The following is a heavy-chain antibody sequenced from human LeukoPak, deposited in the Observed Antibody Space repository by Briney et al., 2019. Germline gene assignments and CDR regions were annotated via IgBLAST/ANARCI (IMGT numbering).Heavy chain of an antibody. CDR3: AKDQGVTVTTGYNY. D-gene: IGHD4-17*01. V-gene: IGHV3-30*02. CDR2: IRYDGSNK. Sequence: GGSLRLSCAASGFTFSGYGMHWVRQAPGKGLEWVAFIRYDGSNKYYADSVKGRFTISRDNSKNTLYLQMNSLRAEDTAVYYCAKDQGVTVTTGYNYWGQGTLVTVSS. J-gene: IGHJ4*02. CDR1: GFTFSGYG.